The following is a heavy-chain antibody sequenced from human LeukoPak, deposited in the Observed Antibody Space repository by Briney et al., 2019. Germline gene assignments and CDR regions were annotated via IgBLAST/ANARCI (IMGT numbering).Heavy chain of an antibody. Sequence: SVKVSCKASGGTFSSYAISWVRQAPGQGLEWMGGIIPIFGTANYAQQFQGRVTITADKSTSTAYMELSSLRSEDTAVYYCARQLTVTSAFDIWGQGTMVTVSS. CDR2: IIPIFGTA. CDR1: GGTFSSYA. D-gene: IGHD4-17*01. V-gene: IGHV1-69*06. CDR3: ARQLTVTSAFDI. J-gene: IGHJ3*02.